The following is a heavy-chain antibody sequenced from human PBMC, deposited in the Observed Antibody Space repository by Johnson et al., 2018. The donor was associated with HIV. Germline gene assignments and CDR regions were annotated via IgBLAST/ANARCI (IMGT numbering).Heavy chain of an antibody. CDR3: ATRDPTYRPGVFDI. Sequence: VESGGGLVQPGRSLRLSCAASGFTFDDYAMHWVRQAPGKGLEWVSGISWNSGSIGYADSVKGRFTISRDNAKNSLYLQMNSLRAEDTALYYGATRDPTYRPGVFDIWGQGTMVTVSS. J-gene: IGHJ3*02. V-gene: IGHV3-9*01. CDR1: GFTFDDYA. D-gene: IGHD2-2*02. CDR2: ISWNSGSI.